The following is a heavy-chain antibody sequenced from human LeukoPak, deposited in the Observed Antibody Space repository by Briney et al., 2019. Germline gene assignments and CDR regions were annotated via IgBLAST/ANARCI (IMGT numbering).Heavy chain of an antibody. CDR1: GGSISSYY. CDR2: IYYSGST. J-gene: IGHJ2*01. V-gene: IGHV4-59*08. CDR3: AKQRNYYDSSGFHWYFDL. D-gene: IGHD3-22*01. Sequence: SETLSLTCTVSGGSISSYYWSWIRQPPGKGLEWIGYIYYSGSTNYNPSLKSRVTISVDTSKNQFSLKLSSVTAADTAVYYCAKQRNYYDSSGFHWYFDLWGRGTLVIVSS.